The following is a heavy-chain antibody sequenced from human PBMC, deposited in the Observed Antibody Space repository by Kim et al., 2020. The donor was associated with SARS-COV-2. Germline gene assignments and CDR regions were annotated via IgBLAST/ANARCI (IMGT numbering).Heavy chain of an antibody. CDR1: GYTFTTYA. V-gene: IGHV1-3*01. D-gene: IGHD3-16*01. J-gene: IGHJ4*02. Sequence: ASVKVSCKASGYTFTTYAMHWVRQAPGQSLEWMGWINPGNGNTKYSQNFQGRVTITRDTSASTAYMELSCLRSEDTAVYYCARGGFGRDGCNLGYWGQGTLVTVSS. CDR2: INPGNGNT. CDR3: ARGGFGRDGCNLGY.